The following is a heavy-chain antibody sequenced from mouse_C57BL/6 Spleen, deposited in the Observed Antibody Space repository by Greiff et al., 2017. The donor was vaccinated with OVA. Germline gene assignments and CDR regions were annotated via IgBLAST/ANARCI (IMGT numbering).Heavy chain of an antibody. D-gene: IGHD1-1*01. CDR2: ISSGGSYT. CDR3: ARHEYYGSNSSWFAY. CDR1: GFTFSSYG. Sequence: EVKLVESGGDLVKPGGSLKLSCAASGFTFSSYGMSWVRQTPDKRLEWVATISSGGSYTYYPDSVKGRFTISRDNAKNTLYLQMSSLKSEDTAMYYCARHEYYGSNSSWFAYWGQGTLVTVSA. J-gene: IGHJ3*01. V-gene: IGHV5-6*02.